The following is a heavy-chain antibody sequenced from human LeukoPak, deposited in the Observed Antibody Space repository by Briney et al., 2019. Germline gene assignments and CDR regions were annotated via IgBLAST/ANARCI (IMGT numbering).Heavy chain of an antibody. CDR1: GGSISSGSYY. J-gene: IGHJ4*02. CDR3: ARSTWLLDK. Sequence: PSQTLSLTCTVSGGSISSGSYYWSWIRQPAGKGLEWIGYIYYSGSTNYNPSLKSRVTISVDTSKNQFSLKLSSVTAADTAVYYCARSTWLLDKWGQGTLVTVSS. D-gene: IGHD3-22*01. V-gene: IGHV4-61*10. CDR2: IYYSGST.